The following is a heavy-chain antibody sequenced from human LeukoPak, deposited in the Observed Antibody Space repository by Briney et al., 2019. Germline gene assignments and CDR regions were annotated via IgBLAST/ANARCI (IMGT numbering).Heavy chain of an antibody. CDR1: GFTFSTYA. CDR3: ARDTAAAGSPYYYYYMDV. D-gene: IGHD6-13*01. CDR2: ISGSGGTT. Sequence: PGGSLRLSCAASGFTFSTYAMSWVRQAPGKGLEWVSAISGSGGTTYYADSVKGRFTISRDNSKNTLYLQMNSLRAEDTAVYYCARDTAAAGSPYYYYYMDVWGKGTTVTVSS. V-gene: IGHV3-23*01. J-gene: IGHJ6*03.